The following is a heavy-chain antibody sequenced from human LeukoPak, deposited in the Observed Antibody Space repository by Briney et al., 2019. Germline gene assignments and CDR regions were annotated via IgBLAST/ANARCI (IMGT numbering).Heavy chain of an antibody. CDR3: ARGRAFGVTMMDAFDI. D-gene: IGHD3-3*01. Sequence: ASVKVSCKASGGTFSSYAISWVRQAPGQGLEWMGGIIPIFGTANYAQKFQGRVTITADESTSTAYMELSSLRSEDTAVYYCARGRAFGVTMMDAFDIWGQGTMVTVSS. V-gene: IGHV1-69*13. J-gene: IGHJ3*02. CDR1: GGTFSSYA. CDR2: IIPIFGTA.